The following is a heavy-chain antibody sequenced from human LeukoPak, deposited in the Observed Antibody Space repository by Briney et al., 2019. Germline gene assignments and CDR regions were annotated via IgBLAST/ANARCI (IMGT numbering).Heavy chain of an antibody. D-gene: IGHD4-23*01. V-gene: IGHV4-4*07. CDR3: ARVGRYGGNSDYYFDY. CDR1: GGSISSYY. J-gene: IGHJ4*02. CDR2: IYTSGST. Sequence: SETLSLTCTVSGGSISSYYWSWIRRPAGKGLEWIGRIYTSGSTNYNPSLKSRVTMSVDTSKNQFSLKLSSVTAADTAVYYCARVGRYGGNSDYYFDYWGQGTLVTVSS.